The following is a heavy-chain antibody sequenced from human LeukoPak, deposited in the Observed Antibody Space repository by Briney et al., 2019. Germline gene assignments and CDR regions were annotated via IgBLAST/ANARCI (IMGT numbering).Heavy chain of an antibody. CDR2: IGVSGTSR. CDR3: AKEAPGHFDL. J-gene: IGHJ2*01. CDR1: GFTFSSYA. Sequence: GGSLRLSCAASGFTFSSYAVGWVRQPPGKGLEWVSVIGVSGTSRYYADSVKDRFTISRDNSKSTLYLQMNRQRVEDTAVYYCAKEAPGHFDLWGRGTLVTVSS. V-gene: IGHV3-23*01.